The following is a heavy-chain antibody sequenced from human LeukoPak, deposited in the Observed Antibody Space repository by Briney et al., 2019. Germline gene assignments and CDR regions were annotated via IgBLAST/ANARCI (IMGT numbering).Heavy chain of an antibody. Sequence: GGSLRLSCVASGFTFNNYAMTWVRQAPGKGLEWVSAISGSGYSTYYADSVKGRFTISRDNSKNTLYLQMNSLRAEDTAVYYCARDYENLTGSKTRFHYWGQGTLVTVSS. V-gene: IGHV3-23*01. J-gene: IGHJ4*02. CDR3: ARDYENLTGSKTRFHY. D-gene: IGHD3-9*01. CDR2: ISGSGYST. CDR1: GFTFNNYA.